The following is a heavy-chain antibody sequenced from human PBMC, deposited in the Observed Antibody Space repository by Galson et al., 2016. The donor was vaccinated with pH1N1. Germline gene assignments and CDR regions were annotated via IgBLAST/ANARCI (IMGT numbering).Heavy chain of an antibody. CDR2: IIALFGTT. J-gene: IGHJ4*02. CDR3: ARAGENYYETSGYGKT. CDR1: GVIFRNFA. V-gene: IGHV1-69*05. D-gene: IGHD3-22*01. Sequence: VKVSCKASGVIFRNFAMSWVRQAPGQGLEWMGGIIALFGTTNYAQKFQGRLTITTDESTSTVYMELSSLRSEDTAVYYCARAGENYYETSGYGKTWGQGTLVTVSS.